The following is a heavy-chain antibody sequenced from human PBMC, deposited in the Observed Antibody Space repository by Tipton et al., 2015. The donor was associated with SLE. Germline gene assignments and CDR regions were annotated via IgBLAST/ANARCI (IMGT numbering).Heavy chain of an antibody. J-gene: IGHJ5*02. CDR1: TGSFSGYY. D-gene: IGHD6-13*01. CDR3: ARGSSSWYNWFDP. CDR2: INHSGST. V-gene: IGHV4-34*01. Sequence: TLSLTCTVYTGSFSGYYWSWIRQPPGKGLEWIGEINHSGSTNYNPSLKSRVTISVDTSKNQFSLKLSSVTAADTAVYYCARGSSSWYNWFDPWGQGTLVTVSS.